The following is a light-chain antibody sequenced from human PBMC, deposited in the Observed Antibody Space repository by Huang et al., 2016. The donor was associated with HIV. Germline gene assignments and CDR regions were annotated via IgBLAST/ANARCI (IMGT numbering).Light chain of an antibody. J-gene: IGKJ4*01. CDR2: DAS. V-gene: IGKV3-11*01. CDR3: QQRSDWPPT. Sequence: EIVLTQSPATLSLSPGERATLPCRASRSVSSYLAWYQQKPCQAPRLLIYDASNRATGIPTRFSGSGSGTDFTLNISSLEPEDFAVYYCQQRSDWPPTFGGGTKVEIK. CDR1: RSVSSY.